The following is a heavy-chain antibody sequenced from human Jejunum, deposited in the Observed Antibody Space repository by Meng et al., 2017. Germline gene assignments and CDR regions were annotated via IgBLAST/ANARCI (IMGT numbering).Heavy chain of an antibody. V-gene: IGHV3-23*01. CDR1: GFTFSNCG. D-gene: IGHD5/OR15-5a*01. CDR2: ISDSGTVT. J-gene: IGHJ4*02. CDR3: AKRLSTSASYYFDS. Sequence: GESLKISCAASGFTFSNCGMSWVRQAPGKGLEWVSRISDSGTVTDYADSVKGRCTISRDNSANRLYMELNNLRAEDTAVYYCAKRLSTSASYYFDSWGQGTLVTVSS.